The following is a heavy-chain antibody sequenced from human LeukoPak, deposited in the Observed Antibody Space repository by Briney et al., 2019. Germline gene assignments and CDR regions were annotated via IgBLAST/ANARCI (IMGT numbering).Heavy chain of an antibody. CDR3: ARSLYNYGPGADY. CDR2: TSPDGRST. CDR1: GFTFTSYW. D-gene: IGHD5-18*01. Sequence: PGGSLRLSCAASGFTFTSYWIHWVRQVPEKGLVWVSRTSPDGRSTTYADSVKGRFTVSRDNAKNTLYRQMNSLRADDTAVYYCARSLYNYGPGADYWGQGTLVTVSS. V-gene: IGHV3-74*01. J-gene: IGHJ4*02.